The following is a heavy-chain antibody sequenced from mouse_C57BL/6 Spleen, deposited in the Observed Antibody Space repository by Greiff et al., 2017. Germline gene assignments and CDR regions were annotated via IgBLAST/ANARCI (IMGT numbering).Heavy chain of an antibody. J-gene: IGHJ4*01. CDR1: GYTFTNYW. Sequence: VQLQQSGAELVRPGTSVKMSCKASGYTFTNYWIGWAKQRPGHGLEWIGDIYPGGGYTNYNEKFKGKATLTADKSSSTAYMQFSSLTSEDSAIYYCARRTAQATYYAMDYWGQGTSVTVSP. V-gene: IGHV1-63*01. CDR3: ARRTAQATYYAMDY. D-gene: IGHD3-2*02. CDR2: IYPGGGYT.